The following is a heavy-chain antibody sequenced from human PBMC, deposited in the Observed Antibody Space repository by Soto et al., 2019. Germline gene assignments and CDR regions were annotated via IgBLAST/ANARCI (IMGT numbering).Heavy chain of an antibody. CDR2: IKEDGSER. D-gene: IGHD3-10*01. Sequence: VQLVESGGGLVQPGGSLRLSCAASGFTFSNYWMSWVRQAPGKGLAWVANIKEDGSERNYVDSVKGRFIISRDNAKNSLYLQLNSLRAEDTAVYYCARAGSENDYWGQGTLVTVSS. J-gene: IGHJ4*02. V-gene: IGHV3-7*05. CDR1: GFTFSNYW. CDR3: ARAGSENDY.